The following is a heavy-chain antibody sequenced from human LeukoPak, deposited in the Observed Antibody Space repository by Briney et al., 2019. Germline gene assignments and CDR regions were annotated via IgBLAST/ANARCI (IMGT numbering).Heavy chain of an antibody. V-gene: IGHV3-30-3*01. D-gene: IGHD3-3*01. J-gene: IGHJ3*02. CDR2: ISYDGSNK. Sequence: GGSLRLSCAASGFTFSSYAMHWVRQAPGKGLEWVAVISYDGSNKYYADSVKGRFTISRDNSKNTLYLQMNSLRAEDTAVYYCAKGGDDFWSGFGPSFDIWGQGTVVTVSS. CDR3: AKGGDDFWSGFGPSFDI. CDR1: GFTFSSYA.